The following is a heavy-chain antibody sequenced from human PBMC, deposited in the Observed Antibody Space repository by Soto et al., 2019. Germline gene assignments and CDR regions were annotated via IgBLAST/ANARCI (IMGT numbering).Heavy chain of an antibody. CDR1: GFTFGDYA. CDR2: IRSKAYGGTT. Sequence: GVRRLSCTASGFTFGDYAMSWVRQAPGKGLEWVGFIRSKAYGGTTEYAASVKGRFTISRDDSKSIAYLQMNSLKTEDTAVYYCTRQLPEDAFDIWGQGTMVTVSS. V-gene: IGHV3-49*04. J-gene: IGHJ3*02. D-gene: IGHD1-7*01. CDR3: TRQLPEDAFDI.